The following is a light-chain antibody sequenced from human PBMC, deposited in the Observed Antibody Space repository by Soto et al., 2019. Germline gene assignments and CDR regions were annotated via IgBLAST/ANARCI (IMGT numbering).Light chain of an antibody. Sequence: QSVLTQPASVSGSPGQSITISCTGTSSDVGGYNYVSWYQQHPGKAPKLMIYDVSNRPSGVSNRFSGSKSANTASLTISGLQAEDEADYYCSSHTSSSTSDVFGTGTMVTVL. CDR2: DVS. J-gene: IGLJ1*01. CDR1: SSDVGGYNY. V-gene: IGLV2-14*01. CDR3: SSHTSSSTSDV.